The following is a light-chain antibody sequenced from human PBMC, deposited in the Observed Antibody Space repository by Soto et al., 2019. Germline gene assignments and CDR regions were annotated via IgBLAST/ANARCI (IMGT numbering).Light chain of an antibody. CDR1: SSNIGAGFV. J-gene: IGLJ2*01. V-gene: IGLV1-40*01. CDR2: GNS. Sequence: QSVLTQPPSVSGAPGQRVTISCTGSSSNIGAGFVVHWYQQLPGTAPKLLIYGNSNRPSGVPDRFSGSKSGTSASLAITGLQAEDESDYYCHSYDSSLSGVVFGGGTKVTVL. CDR3: HSYDSSLSGVV.